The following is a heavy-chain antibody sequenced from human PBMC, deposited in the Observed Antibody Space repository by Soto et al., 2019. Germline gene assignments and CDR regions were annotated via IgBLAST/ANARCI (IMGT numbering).Heavy chain of an antibody. CDR1: GFTFSTHW. J-gene: IGHJ4*02. D-gene: IGHD2-8*01. V-gene: IGHV3-7*03. Sequence: HPGGSLRLSCAASGFTFSTHWMSWVRQAPGKGLEWVANINRDGSQKHYVDSVKGRFTISRDDAKNSLYLQMNSLRAEDTAVYYCERDNDRKCDWWGQGTMGTVSA. CDR2: INRDGSQK. CDR3: ERDNDRKCDW.